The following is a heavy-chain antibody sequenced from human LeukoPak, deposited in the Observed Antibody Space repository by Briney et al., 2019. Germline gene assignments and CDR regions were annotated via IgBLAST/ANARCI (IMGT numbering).Heavy chain of an antibody. CDR2: MNPNSGNT. CDR3: ARVPQNYGDPADAFDI. Sequence: ASVKVSCKASGYTFTSYDINWVRQATGQGLEWMGWMNPNSGNTGYAQKFQGRVTITRNTSISTAYMELSRLRSDDTAVYYCARVPQNYGDPADAFDIRGQGTMVTVSS. J-gene: IGHJ3*02. CDR1: GYTFTSYD. V-gene: IGHV1-8*03. D-gene: IGHD4-17*01.